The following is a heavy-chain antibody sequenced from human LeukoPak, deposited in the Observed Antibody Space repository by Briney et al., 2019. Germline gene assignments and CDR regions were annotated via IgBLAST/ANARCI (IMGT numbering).Heavy chain of an antibody. CDR3: ARGLLAGVFDY. J-gene: IGHJ4*02. V-gene: IGHV3-21*01. Sequence: GGSLRLSCAASGFTFNTYSMDWVRQAPGKGLEWVSSISTSTSYIYYADSVKGRFTISRDNAKNSLYLQMNSLRAEDTAVYYCARGLLAGVFDYWGQGTLVTVSS. CDR2: ISTSTSYI. CDR1: GFTFNTYS. D-gene: IGHD3-22*01.